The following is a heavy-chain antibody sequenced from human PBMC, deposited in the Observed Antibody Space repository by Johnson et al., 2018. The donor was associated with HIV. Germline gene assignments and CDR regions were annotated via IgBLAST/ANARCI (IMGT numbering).Heavy chain of an antibody. V-gene: IGHV3-53*01. J-gene: IGHJ3*02. CDR2: IYSGGST. CDR3: ARDPTTHNSRLTGDFGAFDI. D-gene: IGHD7-27*01. Sequence: VQLVESGGGLVQPGGSLGLSCAASGFNVSDNYMNWVRQAPGKGLEWVSIIYSGGSTYYADSVKGRFTISRDNSKNTLYLQMNSLTAEDTALYYCARDPTTHNSRLTGDFGAFDIWGQGTMVTVSS. CDR1: GFNVSDNY.